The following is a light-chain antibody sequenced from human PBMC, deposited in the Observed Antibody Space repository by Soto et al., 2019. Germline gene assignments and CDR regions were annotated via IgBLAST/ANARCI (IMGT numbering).Light chain of an antibody. Sequence: QSVLTQSPSASASLGASVKLTCTLSSGHSSYAIAWHQQQPEKGPRSLMKLNSDGSHSKGDGIPDRFSGSSSGAERYLTVSRLQSEDEGDYYCQTSGTGTVVFGGGTKLTVL. CDR3: QTSGTGTVV. J-gene: IGLJ2*01. CDR2: LNSDGSH. CDR1: SGHSSYA. V-gene: IGLV4-69*01.